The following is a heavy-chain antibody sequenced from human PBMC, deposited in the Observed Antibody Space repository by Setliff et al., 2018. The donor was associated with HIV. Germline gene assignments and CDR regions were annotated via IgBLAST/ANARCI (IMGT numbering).Heavy chain of an antibody. CDR3: TTGLQWLASKRHYFDY. CDR2: IKSKTDGGTT. V-gene: IGHV3-15*01. Sequence: PGGSLRLSCAASGFTFSNAWMSWVRQAPGKGLEWVGRIKSKTDGGTTDYAAPVKGRFTISRDDSKNTLYLQMNSLKTEDTAVYYCTTGLQWLASKRHYFDYWGQGTLVTVSS. D-gene: IGHD6-19*01. CDR1: GFTFSNAW. J-gene: IGHJ4*02.